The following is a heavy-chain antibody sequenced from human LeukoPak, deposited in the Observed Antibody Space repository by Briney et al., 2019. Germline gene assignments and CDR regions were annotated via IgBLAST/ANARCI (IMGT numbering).Heavy chain of an antibody. CDR1: GFTFSSYW. V-gene: IGHV3-74*01. J-gene: IGHJ4*02. CDR2: INSDGSST. CDR3: ARDGIYSNEFDY. Sequence: GGSLRLSCAASGFTFSSYWMHWVRQAPGKGLVWVSRINSDGSSTSYADSVKGRFTISRDNAKNTLYLQMNSLGAEDTAAYYCARDGIYSNEFDYWGQGTLVTVSS. D-gene: IGHD4-11*01.